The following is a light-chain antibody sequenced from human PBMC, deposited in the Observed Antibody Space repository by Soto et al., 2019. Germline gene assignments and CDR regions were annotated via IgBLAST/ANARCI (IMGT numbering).Light chain of an antibody. Sequence: QSALTQPASVSGSPGQSTTISCTGTNSDIGGYNYVSWYQQHPGKAPKLMIYDVSNRPSGVSNRFSGSKSGNTASLTISGLPAEDEADYYCSSYTSSSTLHVVFGGGTELTVL. V-gene: IGLV2-14*01. CDR2: DVS. CDR1: NSDIGGYNY. J-gene: IGLJ2*01. CDR3: SSYTSSSTLHVV.